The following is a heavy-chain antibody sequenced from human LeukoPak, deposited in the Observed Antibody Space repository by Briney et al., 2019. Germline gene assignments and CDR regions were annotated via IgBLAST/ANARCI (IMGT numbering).Heavy chain of an antibody. V-gene: IGHV1-2*02. CDR2: INPNSGGT. D-gene: IGHD2-15*01. J-gene: IGHJ5*02. CDR3: ARAVPVVVAATQRWFDP. Sequence: ASVKVSCKASGYTFTGYYMHWVRQAPGQGLEWMGWINPNSGGTNYAQKFQGRVAMTRDTSISTAYMELSRLRPDDTAVYYCARAVPVVVAATQRWFDPWGQGTLVTVSS. CDR1: GYTFTGYY.